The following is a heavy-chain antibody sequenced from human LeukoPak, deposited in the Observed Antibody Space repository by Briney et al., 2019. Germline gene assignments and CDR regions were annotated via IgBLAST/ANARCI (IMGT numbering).Heavy chain of an antibody. CDR1: GYTFTSYG. Sequence: ASVTVSCKASGYTFTSYGISWVRPAPGKGLEWMGWISAYNGNTNYEQQLQGRVTMTTEQSTSTAYMELRSLRSDDTAVYYCARDARGYSGYDLFDYWGQGTLVTVSS. CDR2: ISAYNGNT. V-gene: IGHV1-18*01. D-gene: IGHD5-12*01. J-gene: IGHJ4*02. CDR3: ARDARGYSGYDLFDY.